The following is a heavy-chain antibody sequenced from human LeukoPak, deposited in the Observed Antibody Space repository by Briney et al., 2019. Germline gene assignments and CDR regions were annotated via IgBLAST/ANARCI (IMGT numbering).Heavy chain of an antibody. Sequence: GVSLRLFCTASGFTFNSYAVSWVRQAPGKGMEWVSAISGSGGSTYYADSVKGRFTISRDNSKNTLYLQMNSLRAEDTAVYYCAKDAIPYVWGSYRYEDYWGQGTLVTVSS. D-gene: IGHD3-16*02. CDR3: AKDAIPYVWGSYRYEDY. CDR2: ISGSGGST. J-gene: IGHJ4*02. V-gene: IGHV3-23*01. CDR1: GFTFNSYA.